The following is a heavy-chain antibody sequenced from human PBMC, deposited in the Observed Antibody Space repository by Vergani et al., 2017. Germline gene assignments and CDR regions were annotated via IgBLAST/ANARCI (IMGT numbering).Heavy chain of an antibody. Sequence: QVQLVQSGAEVKKPGSSVKVSCKASGGTFSSYAISWVRQAPGQGLEWMGGIIPIFGTANYAQKFQGRVTITADKSTSTAYMELSSLRSEDTAVYYCAGEGYCSGGSCYDSHRLDYWGQGTLVTVSS. J-gene: IGHJ4*02. CDR1: GGTFSSYA. D-gene: IGHD2-15*01. V-gene: IGHV1-69*06. CDR3: AGEGYCSGGSCYDSHRLDY. CDR2: IIPIFGTA.